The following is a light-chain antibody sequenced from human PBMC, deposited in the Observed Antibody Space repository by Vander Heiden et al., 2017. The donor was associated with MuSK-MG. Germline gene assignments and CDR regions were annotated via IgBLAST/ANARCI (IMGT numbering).Light chain of an antibody. J-gene: IGLJ2*01. CDR1: KLGDKY. CDR3: QAWDSSSRV. V-gene: IGLV3-1*01. Sequence: SYELTQPPSVSVSPGQTASITCSGDKLGDKYACWYQQKPGQSPVLVIYQDSKRPSGIPERFSGSNSGSTATLTIGGTQAMDEADYYCQAWDSSSRVFGGGTKLTVL. CDR2: QDS.